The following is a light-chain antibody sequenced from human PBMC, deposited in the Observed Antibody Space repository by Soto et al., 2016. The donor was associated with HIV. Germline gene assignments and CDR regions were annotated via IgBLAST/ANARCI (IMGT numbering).Light chain of an antibody. V-gene: IGLV3-21*03. J-gene: IGLJ1*01. CDR3: HVWDNDSDHGV. Sequence: SYVLTQPPLVSVAPGKTARITCGGDNIGSKSVHWYQQKPGQAPVVVVYDDSDRPSGIPERFSGSNSGNTATLTISRVEAGDEADYYCHVWDNDSDHGVFGTGTKVTVL. CDR1: NIGSKS. CDR2: DDS.